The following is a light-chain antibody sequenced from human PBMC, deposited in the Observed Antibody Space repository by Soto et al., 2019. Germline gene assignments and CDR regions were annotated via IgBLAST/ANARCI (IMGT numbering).Light chain of an antibody. CDR3: QQYGSLVT. Sequence: VLAKSPGTLALSTGEKATLSCRASQSVSSSYLAWYQQKPGRAPRLLIDGASSRATGIPDRFSGSGSGTDFTLTISRLEPEDLAVYYCQQYGSLVTFGQGTKVEI. J-gene: IGKJ1*01. CDR2: GAS. V-gene: IGKV3-20*01. CDR1: QSVSSSY.